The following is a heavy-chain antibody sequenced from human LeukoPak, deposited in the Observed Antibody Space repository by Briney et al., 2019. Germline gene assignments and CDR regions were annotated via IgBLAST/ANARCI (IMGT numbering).Heavy chain of an antibody. V-gene: IGHV1-69*13. D-gene: IGHD2-2*01. CDR1: GYTFTSYG. CDR3: ARAPAATAFQH. J-gene: IGHJ1*01. Sequence: SVKVSCKASGYTFTSYGISWVRQAPGQGLEWMGGIIPIFGTANYAQKFQGRVTITADESTSTAYMELSSLRSEDTAVYYCARAPAATAFQHWGQGTLVTVSS. CDR2: IIPIFGTA.